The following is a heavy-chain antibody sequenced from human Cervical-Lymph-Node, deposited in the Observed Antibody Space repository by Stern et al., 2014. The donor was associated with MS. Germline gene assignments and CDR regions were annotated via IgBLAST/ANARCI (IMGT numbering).Heavy chain of an antibody. CDR1: GYTLTELS. Sequence: QAQLGQSGAEVKKPGASVKVSCKVSGYTLTELSMHWVRQAPGKGLEWMGGFAPEDGETIYAQKFQGRVTMTEDTSTDTAYMELSSLRSEDTAVYYCATDRDDFRSGYSAPTKGYGLDVWGQGTTVTVTS. D-gene: IGHD3-3*01. CDR3: ATDRDDFRSGYSAPTKGYGLDV. J-gene: IGHJ6*02. CDR2: FAPEDGET. V-gene: IGHV1-24*01.